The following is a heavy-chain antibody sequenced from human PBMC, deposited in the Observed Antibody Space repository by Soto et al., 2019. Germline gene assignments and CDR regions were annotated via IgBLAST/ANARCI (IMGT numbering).Heavy chain of an antibody. V-gene: IGHV4-59*12. CDR2: IYYSGST. CDR1: GGSISSYY. D-gene: IGHD2-2*01. J-gene: IGHJ6*02. Sequence: SETLSLTCTVSGGSISSYYWSWIRQPPGKGLEWLGYIYYSGSTNYNLSLKSRVTISVDTSKNQFSLKLSSVTAADKAVYFCPSDRVVVVPAASYYYYYGMDVWGQGTTVTVSS. CDR3: PSDRVVVVPAASYYYYYGMDV.